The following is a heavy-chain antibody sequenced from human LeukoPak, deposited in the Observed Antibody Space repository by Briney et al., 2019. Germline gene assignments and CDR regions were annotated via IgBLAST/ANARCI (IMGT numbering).Heavy chain of an antibody. CDR2: TYYRSKWYN. V-gene: IGHV6-1*01. CDR1: GDSVSSNSAA. CDR3: ARKVVTGTFDI. J-gene: IGHJ3*02. D-gene: IGHD4-23*01. Sequence: SQTLSLTCAISGDSVSSNSAAWNCIRHSPSRGLEWLGRTYYRSKWYNDYAESVKSQITINPDTSKNQFSLLLNSVTAEDTAVYYCARKVVTGTFDIWGQGTMVTVSS.